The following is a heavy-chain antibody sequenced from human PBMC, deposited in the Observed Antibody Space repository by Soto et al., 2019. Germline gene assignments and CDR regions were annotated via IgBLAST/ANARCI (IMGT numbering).Heavy chain of an antibody. CDR3: VRDRTGSYLEGFDY. CDR2: IKHDGSEK. Sequence: GGSLRLSCAASGFTFSSFWMTWVRQAPGKGLEWVANIKHDGSEKYYVESVKGRFTISGDNARNSLFLEMKSLRSEDTAVYSCVRDRTGSYLEGFDYWGQGTLVTVSS. D-gene: IGHD1-26*01. J-gene: IGHJ4*02. CDR1: GFTFSSFW. V-gene: IGHV3-7*01.